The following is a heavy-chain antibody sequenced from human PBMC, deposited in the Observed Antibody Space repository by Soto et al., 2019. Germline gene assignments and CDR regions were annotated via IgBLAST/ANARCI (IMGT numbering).Heavy chain of an antibody. CDR1: GYTFTGYY. Sequence: QVQLVQSGADVKTPGASVRVSCKASGYTFTGYYVHWVREAPGQGLEWLGWINPETGGTSYAQKCQGRVTLSRDTSINTAYLELSRLRFDDAAVYFCARERYQVISDGMDVWGQGPTVTVSS. J-gene: IGHJ6*02. CDR3: ARERYQVISDGMDV. D-gene: IGHD2-2*01. CDR2: INPETGGT. V-gene: IGHV1-2*02.